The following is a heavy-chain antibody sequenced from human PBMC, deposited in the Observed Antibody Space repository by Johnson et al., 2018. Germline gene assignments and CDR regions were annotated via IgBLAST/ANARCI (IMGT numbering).Heavy chain of an antibody. D-gene: IGHD3-16*01. CDR2: IIPMFGTA. CDR1: GGTFSSYA. V-gene: IGHV1-69*01. CDR3: ARGIMLLTAAFDL. J-gene: IGHJ3*01. Sequence: QVQLVESGAEVKKPGSSVKVSCKASGGTFSSYAINWVRQAPGQGLEWMGGIIPMFGTANYTQKFQGRLTITADESTSTAYMELSSLTSGDTAMYFCARGIMLLTAAFDLWGQGTVVTVSS.